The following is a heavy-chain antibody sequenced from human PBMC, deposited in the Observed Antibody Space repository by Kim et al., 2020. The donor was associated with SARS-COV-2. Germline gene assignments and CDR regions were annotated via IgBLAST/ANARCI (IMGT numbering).Heavy chain of an antibody. CDR3: AKDDRRRAAAGTAEYFEH. Sequence: GGSLRLSCAASGFTFSSYAMSWARQAPGKGLEWVSVISGSGGRTYYADSVKCRFTISRDNSKNTLYLQMNSLRAEDTAVYYCAKDDRRRAAAGTAEYFEHWGQGTLVTVSS. V-gene: IGHV3-23*01. D-gene: IGHD6-13*01. CDR2: ISGSGGRT. CDR1: GFTFSSYA. J-gene: IGHJ1*01.